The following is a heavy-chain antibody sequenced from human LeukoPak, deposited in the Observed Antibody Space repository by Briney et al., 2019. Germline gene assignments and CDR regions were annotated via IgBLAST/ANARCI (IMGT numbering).Heavy chain of an antibody. CDR3: ARAPSWSGYYTDEGVDNWFDP. Sequence: SGTLSLTCAVSGGSISSSNWWSWVRQPPGKGLEWIGEIYHSGSTNYNPSLKSRVTISVDKSKNQFSLKLSSVTAADTAVYYCARAPSWSGYYTDEGVDNWFDPWGQGTLVTVSS. D-gene: IGHD3-3*01. J-gene: IGHJ5*02. CDR2: IYHSGST. CDR1: GGSISSSNW. V-gene: IGHV4-4*02.